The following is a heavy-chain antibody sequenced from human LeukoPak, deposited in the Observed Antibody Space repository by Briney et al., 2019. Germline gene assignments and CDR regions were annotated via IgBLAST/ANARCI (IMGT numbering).Heavy chain of an antibody. J-gene: IGHJ4*02. CDR1: GDFITGSTYY. CDR3: ARQYYDSTGYYYFDY. Sequence: SESLSLTCTVSGDFITGSTYYWGWIRQPPGKGLEWIGSMYYSGSTYSNPSLRSRVTMSADTSKNQFSLNLKSVTAADTAVYYCARQYYDSTGYYYFDYWGQGTLVTVSS. D-gene: IGHD3-22*01. CDR2: MYYSGST. V-gene: IGHV4-39*01.